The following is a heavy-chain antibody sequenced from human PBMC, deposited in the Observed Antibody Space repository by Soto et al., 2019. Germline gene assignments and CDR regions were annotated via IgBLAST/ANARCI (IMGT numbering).Heavy chain of an antibody. J-gene: IGHJ2*01. CDR2: ISSSSSTI. CDR3: ARVGTESSGSFYWYFDL. D-gene: IGHD1-26*01. V-gene: IGHV3-48*02. Sequence: EVQLVESGGGLVQPGGSLRLSCAASGFTFSSYSMNWVRQAPGKGLEWVSYISSSSSTIYYADSVKGRFTISRDNAKNSLYLQMNSLRDEDTAVYYCARVGTESSGSFYWYFDLWGRGTLDTVSS. CDR1: GFTFSSYS.